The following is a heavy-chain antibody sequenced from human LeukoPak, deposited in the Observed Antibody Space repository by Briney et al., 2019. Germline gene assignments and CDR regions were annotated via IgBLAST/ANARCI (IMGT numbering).Heavy chain of an antibody. Sequence: GGSLRLSCAASGFTFSSYGMHWVRQAPGKGLEWVAVIWYDGSNKYYADSVKGRFTISRENSKNTLYLQMNSLRAEDTAVYYCAREVLDYGDGSYYYYGMDVWGQGTTVTVSS. CDR3: AREVLDYGDGSYYYYGMDV. J-gene: IGHJ6*02. CDR1: GFTFSSYG. D-gene: IGHD4-17*01. V-gene: IGHV3-33*01. CDR2: IWYDGSNK.